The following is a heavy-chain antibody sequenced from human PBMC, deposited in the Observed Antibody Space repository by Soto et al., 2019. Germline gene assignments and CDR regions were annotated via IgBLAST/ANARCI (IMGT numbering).Heavy chain of an antibody. CDR3: ARDPPYEITIFGVVITYYYYGMDV. J-gene: IGHJ6*02. CDR1: GFTFSSYS. D-gene: IGHD3-3*01. Sequence: GGSLRLSCAASGFTFSSYSMNWVRQAPGKGLEWVSSISSSSSYIYYADSVKGRFTISSDNAKNSLYLQMNSLKAEDTAVYYCARDPPYEITIFGVVITYYYYGMDVWGQGTTVTVSS. CDR2: ISSSSSYI. V-gene: IGHV3-21*01.